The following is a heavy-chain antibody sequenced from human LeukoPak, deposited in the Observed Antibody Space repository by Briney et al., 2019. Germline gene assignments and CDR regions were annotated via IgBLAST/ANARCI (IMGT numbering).Heavy chain of an antibody. CDR2: VGRFGGTT. Sequence: GRSLRLSRAASGLTLDSFAMSWVRQAPGEGLEWVSAVGRFGGTTSYADSAKGRFSISRDNCNTTVYLQMKSLRVGDTALHYCVKLVGSRCTNNRFAPWGQGTLVSVS. CDR1: GLTLDSFA. D-gene: IGHD6-13*01. J-gene: IGHJ5*02. V-gene: IGHV3-23*01. CDR3: VKLVGSRCTNNRFAP.